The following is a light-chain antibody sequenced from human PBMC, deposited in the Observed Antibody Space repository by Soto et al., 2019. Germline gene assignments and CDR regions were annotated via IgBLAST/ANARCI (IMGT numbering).Light chain of an antibody. CDR1: QTISSW. J-gene: IGKJ5*01. Sequence: DIQMPQSPAALSGSDGARVTITCRASQTISSWLAWYQQKPGKAPKRLIYAASNFQSGVPSRFSGSGSGTDFTLTISSLQPEDFATYYCQQSYSTPTFGQGTRLEIK. CDR3: QQSYSTPT. CDR2: AAS. V-gene: IGKV1-39*01.